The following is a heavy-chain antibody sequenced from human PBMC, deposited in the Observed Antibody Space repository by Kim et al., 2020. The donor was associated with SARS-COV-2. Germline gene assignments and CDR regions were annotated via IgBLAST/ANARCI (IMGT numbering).Heavy chain of an antibody. D-gene: IGHD5-18*01. CDR3: ARGYERGNTAMADYYGMDV. J-gene: IGHJ6*02. CDR2: INAGNGNT. V-gene: IGHV1-3*01. Sequence: ASVKVSCKASGYTFTSYAMHWVRQAPGQRLEWMGWINAGNGNTKYSQKFQGRVTITRDTSASTAYMELSSLRSEDTAVYYCARGYERGNTAMADYYGMDVWGQGTTVTVSS. CDR1: GYTFTSYA.